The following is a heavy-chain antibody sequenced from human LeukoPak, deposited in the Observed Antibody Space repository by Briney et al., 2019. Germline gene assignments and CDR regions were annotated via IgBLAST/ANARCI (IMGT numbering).Heavy chain of an antibody. CDR1: GGSIRSSYYY. Sequence: PSETLSLTCTVSGGSIRSSYYYWGWIRQPPGKGLEWIGSIYDSGSTSYNPSLKSRLTLSVDTSKDQSSLKLSSVTAADTAVYYCARYGGCSGGTCYAWFDPWGQGTLVTVSS. V-gene: IGHV4-39*07. CDR3: ARYGGCSGGTCYAWFDP. J-gene: IGHJ5*02. D-gene: IGHD2-15*01. CDR2: IYDSGST.